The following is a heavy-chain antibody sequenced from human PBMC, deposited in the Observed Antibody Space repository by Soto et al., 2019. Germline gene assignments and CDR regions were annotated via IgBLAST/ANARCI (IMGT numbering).Heavy chain of an antibody. CDR1: GYTFTAYF. J-gene: IGHJ4*02. Sequence: QVQLVQSGAEVKKPGASVKVSCKTSGYTFTAYFLHWVRQAPGQGPEWMGGMNGNGGTTYAQKFQGRVTVTRDTSINTAYMELRTLTSDDTAVYYCAREFQRGLDYWGQGTLVTVSS. CDR3: AREFQRGLDY. D-gene: IGHD3-10*01. V-gene: IGHV1-2*02. CDR2: MNGNGGT.